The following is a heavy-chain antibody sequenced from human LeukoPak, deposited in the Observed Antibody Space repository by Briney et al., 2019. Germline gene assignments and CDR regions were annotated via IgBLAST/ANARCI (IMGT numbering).Heavy chain of an antibody. Sequence: GETLRLSCAASGFTFSDYYMSWIRQAPGKGPEWVSYISTSGSCTNYADSVKGRFTISRDNVKNSLYLQMDRLRAEDTAVYYCARVPGRYAFDFWGQGTMVT. J-gene: IGHJ3*01. CDR1: GFTFSDYY. V-gene: IGHV3-11*03. CDR3: ARVPGRYAFDF. D-gene: IGHD2-15*01. CDR2: ISTSGSCT.